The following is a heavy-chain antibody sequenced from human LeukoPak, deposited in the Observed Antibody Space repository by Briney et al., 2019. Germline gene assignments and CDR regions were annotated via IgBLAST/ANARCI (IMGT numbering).Heavy chain of an antibody. CDR3: AKDRRDGYNYFDY. CDR2: ISYDGSNK. D-gene: IGHD5-24*01. Sequence: PGRSLRLSCAASGFTFSSYGMHWVRQAPGKGLEWVAVISYDGSNKYYADSVKGRFTISRDNSKNTLYLRMNSLRAEDTAVYYCAKDRRDGYNYFDYWGQGTLVTVSS. CDR1: GFTFSSYG. V-gene: IGHV3-30*18. J-gene: IGHJ4*02.